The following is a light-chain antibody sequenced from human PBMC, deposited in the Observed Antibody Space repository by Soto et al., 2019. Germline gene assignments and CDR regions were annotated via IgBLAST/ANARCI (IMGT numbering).Light chain of an antibody. CDR3: QQSARAPIT. CDR1: QRINNY. J-gene: IGKJ5*01. V-gene: IGKV1-39*01. CDR2: GTS. Sequence: DVQMTQSPSSLSASIGDRVTITCRTSQRINNYVNWYQHKPGQVPKVLIHGTSILQTGAPSRFSGSGSETEFTLIISSLQAEDFATYYCQQSARAPITFGQGTRLDFK.